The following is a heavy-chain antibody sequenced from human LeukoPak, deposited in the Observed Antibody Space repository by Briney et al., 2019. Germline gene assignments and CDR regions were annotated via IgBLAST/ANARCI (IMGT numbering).Heavy chain of an antibody. CDR1: GGSISSYY. J-gene: IGHJ3*02. Sequence: SETLSLTCTVSGGSISSYYWSWLRQPPGKGLEWIGYIYYSGSTNYNSSLKSRVTISVDTTKNQFSLKLSSVTAADTAVYYCARHRGYSYLEDAFDIWGQGTMVTVSS. V-gene: IGHV4-59*08. CDR3: ARHRGYSYLEDAFDI. CDR2: IYYSGST. D-gene: IGHD5-18*01.